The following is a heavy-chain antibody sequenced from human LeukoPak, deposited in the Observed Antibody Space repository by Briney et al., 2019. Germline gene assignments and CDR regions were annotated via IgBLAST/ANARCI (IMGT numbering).Heavy chain of an antibody. CDR3: ARHRPTGSYGYLYYSMDV. CDR1: GYSFTSYW. CDR2: IYPGDSDT. J-gene: IGHJ6*02. D-gene: IGHD5-18*01. Sequence: GESLKISCKGSGYSFTSYWIGWGRQMPGKGLEWMGIIYPGDSDTRYSPSFQGQVTISADKSISTAYLQWSSLKASDTAMYYCARHRPTGSYGYLYYSMDVWGQGTTVTVSS. V-gene: IGHV5-51*01.